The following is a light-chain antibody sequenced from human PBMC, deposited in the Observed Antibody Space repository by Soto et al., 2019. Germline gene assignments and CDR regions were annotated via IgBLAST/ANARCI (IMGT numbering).Light chain of an antibody. CDR2: GNS. CDR1: SSNIGAGYD. CDR3: QSYDSSLSGYV. V-gene: IGLV1-40*01. J-gene: IGLJ1*01. Sequence: QSVLTQPPSVSGAPGQRVTISCTGRSSNIGAGYDVHWYQQLPGTAPKLLIYGNSNRPSGVPDRFSGSKSGTSASLAITGIQAEDEADYYCQSYDSSLSGYVFGTGTKVTVL.